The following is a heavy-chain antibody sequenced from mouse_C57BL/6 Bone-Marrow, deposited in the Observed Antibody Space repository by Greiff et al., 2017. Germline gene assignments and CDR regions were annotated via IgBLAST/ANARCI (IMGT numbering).Heavy chain of an antibody. CDR3: VPTIVTTRGYYFDY. J-gene: IGHJ2*01. V-gene: IGHV1-81*01. CDR2: IYPRSGNT. CDR1: GYTFTSYG. D-gene: IGHD2-5*01. Sequence: VKVVESGAELARPGASVKLSCKASGYTFTSYGISWVKQRTGQGLEWIGEIYPRSGNTYYNEKFKGKATLTADKSSSTAYMELRSLTSEDSAVYFCVPTIVTTRGYYFDYWSQGTTLTVSS.